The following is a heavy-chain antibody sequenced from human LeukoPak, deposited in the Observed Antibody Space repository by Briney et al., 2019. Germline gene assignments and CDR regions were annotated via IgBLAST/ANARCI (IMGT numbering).Heavy chain of an antibody. D-gene: IGHD4-11*01. J-gene: IGHJ3*02. CDR1: GFTLSSHS. Sequence: GGSLRLSCAASGFTLSSHSMNWVRQAPGKGLEWVSSISSSSSYIYYADSVKGRSTISRDNAKNSLYLQMNSLRAEDTAVYHCARGYSNYGYTFDMWGQGTMVTVSS. CDR2: ISSSSSYI. CDR3: ARGYSNYGYTFDM. V-gene: IGHV3-21*01.